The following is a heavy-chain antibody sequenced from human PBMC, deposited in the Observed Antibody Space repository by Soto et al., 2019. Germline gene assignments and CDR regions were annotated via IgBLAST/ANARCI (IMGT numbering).Heavy chain of an antibody. CDR3: ARDQIVVVTASNWFDS. CDR1: GGTFSSYT. D-gene: IGHD2-21*02. Sequence: SVKVSCKASGGTFSSYTISWVRQAPGQGLEWMGRIIPILGIANYAQKFQGRVTITADKSTSTAYMELSSLRSEDTAVYYCARDQIVVVTASNWFDSWGQGTLVTVSS. CDR2: IIPILGIA. V-gene: IGHV1-69*04. J-gene: IGHJ5*01.